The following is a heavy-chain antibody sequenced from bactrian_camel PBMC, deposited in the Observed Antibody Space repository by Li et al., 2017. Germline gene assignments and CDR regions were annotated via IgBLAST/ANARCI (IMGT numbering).Heavy chain of an antibody. D-gene: IGHD6*01. CDR1: GGTYTSNC. J-gene: IGHJ6*01. V-gene: IGHV3S57*01. CDR2: VKSDGTT. CDR3: VNHLSSGGSWYDGY. Sequence: VQLVESGGGSVQAGGSLRLTCTMSGGTYTSNCMSWFRQAPGKERDLVSSVKSDGTTDYAESVKGRFIVSRDNAKNTLYLQMNSLKTEDTALYYCVNHLSSGGSWYDGYWGQGTQVTVS.